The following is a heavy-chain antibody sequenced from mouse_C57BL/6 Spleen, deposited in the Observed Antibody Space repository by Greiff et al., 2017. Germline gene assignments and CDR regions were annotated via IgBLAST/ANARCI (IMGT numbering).Heavy chain of an antibody. D-gene: IGHD2-10*01. CDR3: AREIFLPFAY. Sequence: EVQLQESGPGLVKPSQSLSLTCSVSGYSFTSGCYWYWLRPLPGNKLGWVCFISYDGSINYTPTLKNRISITRDTSKNPFFLKLNSVTTEDTATYCCAREIFLPFAYWGQGTLVTVSA. CDR2: ISYDGSI. CDR1: GYSFTSGCY. J-gene: IGHJ3*01. V-gene: IGHV3-6*01.